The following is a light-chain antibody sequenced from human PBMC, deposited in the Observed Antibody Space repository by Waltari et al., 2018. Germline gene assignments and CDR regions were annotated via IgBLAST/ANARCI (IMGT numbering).Light chain of an antibody. CDR2: GPD. CDR3: HSRETFSTRL. J-gene: IGLJ2*01. Sequence: SSDLTQDPSLSVALGHTVRITCQGDSLRRYYASWYQQRPGQVPILFLYGPDNRPAGIPDRFSGSTSGNTASLTITGAQAEDEADYYCHSRETFSTRLFGGGTRLTV. CDR1: SLRRYY. V-gene: IGLV3-19*01.